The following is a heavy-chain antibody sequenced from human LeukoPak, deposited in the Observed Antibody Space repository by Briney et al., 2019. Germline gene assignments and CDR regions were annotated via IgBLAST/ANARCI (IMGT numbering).Heavy chain of an antibody. D-gene: IGHD3-22*01. J-gene: IGHJ4*02. CDR2: IDTNTGNP. Sequence: GASVKVSCKAFEYTFSSNAINWVRQAPGQGLEWMGWIDTNTGNPTYAQGFTGQFVFSLDTSVSTAYLQISSLKAEDTAEYFCARGYDSSGYFSDWGQGTLVTVSS. CDR3: ARGYDSSGYFSD. CDR1: EYTFSSNA. V-gene: IGHV7-4-1*02.